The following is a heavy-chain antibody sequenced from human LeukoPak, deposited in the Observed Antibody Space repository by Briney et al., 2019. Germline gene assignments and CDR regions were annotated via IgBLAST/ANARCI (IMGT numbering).Heavy chain of an antibody. CDR3: ARGATYAYYQDY. V-gene: IGHV3-74*01. D-gene: IGHD1-26*01. J-gene: IGHJ4*02. Sequence: PGGSLRLSCADSGFTFSSHWMHWVRQAPGKGLVWVSRIKHDASSTSYADSVKGRFTISRDNAKNTLYLQMNSLRAEDTAVYYCARGATYAYYQDYWGQGTLVTVSS. CDR2: IKHDASST. CDR1: GFTFSSHW.